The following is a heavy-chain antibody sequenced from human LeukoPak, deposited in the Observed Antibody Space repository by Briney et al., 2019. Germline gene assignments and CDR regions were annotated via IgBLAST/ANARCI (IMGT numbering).Heavy chain of an antibody. Sequence: PSETLSLTCTVSGGSISSSSYYWGWIRQPPGKGLEWIGSIYYSGSTYYNPPLKSRVTISVDTSKNQFSLKLSSVTAADTAVYYCARDSIDYDILTGYYKGPQVATLDYWGQGTLVTVSS. CDR2: IYYSGST. V-gene: IGHV4-39*07. D-gene: IGHD3-9*01. CDR1: GGSISSSSYY. CDR3: ARDSIDYDILTGYYKGPQVATLDY. J-gene: IGHJ4*02.